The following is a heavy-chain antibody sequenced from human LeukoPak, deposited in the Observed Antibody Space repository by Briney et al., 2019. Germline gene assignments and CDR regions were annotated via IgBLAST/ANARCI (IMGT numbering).Heavy chain of an antibody. J-gene: IGHJ4*02. Sequence: ASVKVSCKVSGYTLTELSMHWVRQAPGKGLEWMGGFDPEDGETIYAQKFQGRVTTTEDTSTDTAYMELSSLRSEDTAVYYCATDLDYGDYSRQFDYWGQGTLVTVSS. CDR2: FDPEDGET. CDR1: GYTLTELS. CDR3: ATDLDYGDYSRQFDY. V-gene: IGHV1-24*01. D-gene: IGHD4-17*01.